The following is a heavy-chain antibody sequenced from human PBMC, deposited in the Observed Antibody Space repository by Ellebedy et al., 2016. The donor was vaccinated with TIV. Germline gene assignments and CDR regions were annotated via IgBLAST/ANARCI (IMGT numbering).Heavy chain of an antibody. D-gene: IGHD3-22*01. CDR3: ARGDYYETTGYSAHDY. CDR1: GYTFTSYY. V-gene: IGHV1-18*04. Sequence: ASVKVSCXASGYTFTSYYLHWVRQAHGQGLEWMGWINGNNGKTKYAQKFQGRVTMTTDTSTSTAYMEVRSLRFDDAAIYYCARGDYYETTGYSAHDYWGQGTLVTVSS. CDR2: INGNNGKT. J-gene: IGHJ4*02.